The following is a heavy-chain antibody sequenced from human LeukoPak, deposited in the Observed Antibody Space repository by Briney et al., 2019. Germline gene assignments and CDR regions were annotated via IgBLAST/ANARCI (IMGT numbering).Heavy chain of an antibody. V-gene: IGHV4-59*01. D-gene: IGHD1-26*01. CDR1: GGSISSYY. Sequence: SETLSLTCTVSGGSISSYYWSWIRQPPGKGLEWIGYIYYSGSTNYNPSLKSRVTISVDTSKNQFSLKLSSVTAADTAVYYCARDSAMGPPSFDYWGQGTLVTVSS. CDR3: ARDSAMGPPSFDY. J-gene: IGHJ4*02. CDR2: IYYSGST.